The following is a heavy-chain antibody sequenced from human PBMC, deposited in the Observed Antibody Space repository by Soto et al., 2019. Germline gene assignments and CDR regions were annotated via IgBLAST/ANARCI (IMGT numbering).Heavy chain of an antibody. Sequence: QVQLVESGGGVVQPGRSLRLSCAASGFTFSDYGMHWVRQAPGKGLEWVAMIWYDGSNENYADYVKGRFTISRDNSKNPLYLQLNSLRVEDTAVYYCARERRFLEWSVSYGMDVWGQGTRVTVSS. J-gene: IGHJ6*02. V-gene: IGHV3-33*01. CDR3: ARERRFLEWSVSYGMDV. CDR1: GFTFSDYG. CDR2: IWYDGSNE. D-gene: IGHD3-3*01.